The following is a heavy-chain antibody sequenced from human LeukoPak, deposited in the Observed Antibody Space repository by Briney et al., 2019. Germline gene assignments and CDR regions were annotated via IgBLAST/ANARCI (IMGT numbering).Heavy chain of an antibody. V-gene: IGHV5-51*01. D-gene: IGHD3-9*01. CDR2: IYPGDSDT. CDR1: GYTFRSYW. Sequence: GESLKISCEGSGYTFRSYWIGWVRQRPGEGLEWMEIIYPGDSDTTYSPSFQGQVTISADKSINTAYLQWSSLKASDTAVYYCARRYFDSDGRSFDFWGQGTLVTVSS. CDR3: ARRYFDSDGRSFDF. J-gene: IGHJ4*02.